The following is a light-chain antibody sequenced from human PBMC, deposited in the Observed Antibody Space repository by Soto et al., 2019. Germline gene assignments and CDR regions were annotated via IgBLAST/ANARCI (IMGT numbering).Light chain of an antibody. Sequence: EIVLTQSPDTLSLSPGQRASLSCRASQSIGSDYVAWYQFRPGQPPRLLIYGASSRATGIPDRFSGSGSGTDFTLTISRLEPEDFAVYYCQQYGSSPLTFGGGTKVDIK. CDR2: GAS. CDR3: QQYGSSPLT. J-gene: IGKJ4*01. V-gene: IGKV3-20*01. CDR1: QSIGSDY.